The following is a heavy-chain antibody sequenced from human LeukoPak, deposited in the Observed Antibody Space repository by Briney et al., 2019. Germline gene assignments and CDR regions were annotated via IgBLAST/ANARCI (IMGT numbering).Heavy chain of an antibody. D-gene: IGHD5-24*01. CDR2: INPNSGVT. CDR3: ASRDGPQGAFDY. V-gene: IGHV1-2*02. J-gene: IGHJ4*02. Sequence: GASVRVSCKASGYTFIGYYIHWVRQAPGQGLEWMGWINPNSGVTNYAQKFQGRVTMTRDTSISTAYMELSRLTSDDTAVYYCASRDGPQGAFDYWGQGTLVTVSS. CDR1: GYTFIGYY.